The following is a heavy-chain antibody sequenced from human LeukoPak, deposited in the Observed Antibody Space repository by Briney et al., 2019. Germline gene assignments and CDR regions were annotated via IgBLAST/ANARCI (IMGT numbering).Heavy chain of an antibody. V-gene: IGHV3-23*01. CDR1: GFTFSSYA. Sequence: GGSLSLSCAASGFTFSSYAMSWVRQAPGKGLEWVSVISGSGGSTYYADSVKGRFTISRDNSKNTLYLQLNSLRAEDTAVYYCAKIPWQQFPWFDPWGQGTLVTVSS. J-gene: IGHJ5*02. CDR3: AKIPWQQFPWFDP. D-gene: IGHD6-13*01. CDR2: ISGSGGST.